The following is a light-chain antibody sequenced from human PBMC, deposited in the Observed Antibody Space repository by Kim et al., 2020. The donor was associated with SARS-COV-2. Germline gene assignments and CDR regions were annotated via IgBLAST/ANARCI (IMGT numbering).Light chain of an antibody. CDR2: YDS. V-gene: IGLV3-21*04. Sequence: APGKTARITCGGNNIGSKSVHWYQQKPGQAPVLVIYYDSDRPSGIPERFSGSNSGNTATLTISRVEVGDEADYYCQVWDSSSDHPEFGGGTQLTVL. CDR1: NIGSKS. J-gene: IGLJ2*01. CDR3: QVWDSSSDHPE.